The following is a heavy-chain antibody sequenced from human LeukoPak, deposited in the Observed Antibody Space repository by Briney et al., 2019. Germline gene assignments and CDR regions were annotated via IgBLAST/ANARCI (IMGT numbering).Heavy chain of an antibody. Sequence: GGSLRPSCAASGFTFSSYSMNWVRQAPGKGLEWVANIKQDGSEKYYVDSVKGRFTMSRDNAKKSVYLQMNSLRAEDTAVYYCARGSYTLYNGMDVWGQGTTVTVSS. CDR2: IKQDGSEK. V-gene: IGHV3-7*01. CDR1: GFTFSSYS. D-gene: IGHD2-2*02. J-gene: IGHJ6*02. CDR3: ARGSYTLYNGMDV.